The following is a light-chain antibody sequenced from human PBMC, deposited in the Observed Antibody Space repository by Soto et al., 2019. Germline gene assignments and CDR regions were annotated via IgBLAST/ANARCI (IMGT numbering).Light chain of an antibody. V-gene: IGLV4-69*02. CDR3: QTGGTGVV. J-gene: IGLJ2*01. Sequence: QPVLTQSPSASASLGASVKLTRTLSSGHSSYAIAWHQQQPEKGPRYLMNLNSDGSHTKGDGIPDRFSGSSSGAERYLTISSLQSEDEADYYCQTGGTGVVFGGGTKLTVL. CDR1: SGHSSYA. CDR2: LNSDGSH.